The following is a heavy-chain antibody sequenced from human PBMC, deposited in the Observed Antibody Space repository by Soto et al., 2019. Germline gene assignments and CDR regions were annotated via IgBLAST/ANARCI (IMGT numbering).Heavy chain of an antibody. J-gene: IGHJ5*02. V-gene: IGHV1-18*01. CDR1: GYTFTSYG. Sequence: ASVKVSCKASGYTFTSYGISWVRQAPGQGLEWMGWISAYNGNTNYAQKLQGRVTMTTDTSTSTAYMELRSLRSDDTAVYYCARGKVRGIAAAALAWFDPWGQGTLVTVSS. CDR3: ARGKVRGIAAAALAWFDP. CDR2: ISAYNGNT. D-gene: IGHD6-13*01.